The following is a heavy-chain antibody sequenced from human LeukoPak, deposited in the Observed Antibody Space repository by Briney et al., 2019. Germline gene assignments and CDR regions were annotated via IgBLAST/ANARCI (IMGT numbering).Heavy chain of an antibody. CDR2: INPNSGST. CDR3: ARVPTMVRDFDY. J-gene: IGHJ4*02. D-gene: IGHD3-10*01. V-gene: IGHV1-2*02. CDR1: GYTFTGYY. Sequence: ASVKVSCKASGYTFTGYYMHWVRQAPGQGLEWMGWINPNSGSTNYAQKFQGRVTMTRDTSISTAYMELSRLRSDDTAVYYCARVPTMVRDFDYWGQGTLVTVSS.